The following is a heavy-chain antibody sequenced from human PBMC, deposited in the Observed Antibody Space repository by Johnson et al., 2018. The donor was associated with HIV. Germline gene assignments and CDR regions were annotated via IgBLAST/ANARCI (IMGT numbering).Heavy chain of an antibody. CDR1: GFTFDDYG. Sequence: EVQLVESGGGVVQPGRSLRLSCAASGFTFDDYGMSWVRQVAGKGLEWVSGINWNGGSTGYADSVKGRFTISRDNAKKHLYLQMNSLRGEDTALYYCARSFGVTTPGAFDIWGQGTMVTVSS. J-gene: IGHJ3*02. V-gene: IGHV3-20*04. D-gene: IGHD3-3*01. CDR2: INWNGGST. CDR3: ARSFGVTTPGAFDI.